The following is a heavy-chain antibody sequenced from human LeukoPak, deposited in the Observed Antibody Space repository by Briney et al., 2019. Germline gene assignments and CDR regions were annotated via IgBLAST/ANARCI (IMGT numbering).Heavy chain of an antibody. V-gene: IGHV3-23*01. Sequence: GGSLRLSCAASGFTFSSYAMSWVRQAPGKGLEWVSAISGSGGSTYYADFVKGRFTISRDNSKNTLYLQMNSLRAEDTAVYYCAKGPYYYDSSGYYYQRNWFDPWGQGTLVTVSS. J-gene: IGHJ5*02. D-gene: IGHD3-22*01. CDR3: AKGPYYYDSSGYYYQRNWFDP. CDR2: ISGSGGST. CDR1: GFTFSSYA.